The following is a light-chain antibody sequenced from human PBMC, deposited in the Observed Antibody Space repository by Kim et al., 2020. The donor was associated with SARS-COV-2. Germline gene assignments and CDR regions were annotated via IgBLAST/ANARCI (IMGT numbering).Light chain of an antibody. J-gene: IGLJ2*01. CDR1: KLGDKY. Sequence: VSPGQTASITCSGDKLGDKYVCWYQQRPGQSPVLVIYQDNKRPSGIPERFSGSNSGNTATLTISGTQAMDEADYYCQAWDSSIVVFGVGTQLTVL. V-gene: IGLV3-1*01. CDR2: QDN. CDR3: QAWDSSIVV.